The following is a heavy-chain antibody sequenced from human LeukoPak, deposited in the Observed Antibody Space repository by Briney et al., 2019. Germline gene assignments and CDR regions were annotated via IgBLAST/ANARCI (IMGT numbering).Heavy chain of an antibody. CDR3: AKDRFSSGWYDFQH. D-gene: IGHD6-19*01. CDR1: GFTFSSYW. J-gene: IGHJ1*01. V-gene: IGHV3-7*03. CDR2: IKQDGSEK. Sequence: TGGSLRLSCAASGFTFSSYWMSWVRQAPGKGLEWVANIKQDGSEKYYVDSVKGRFTISRDNAKNSLYLQMSSLRAEDTALYYCAKDRFSSGWYDFQHWGQGTLVTVSS.